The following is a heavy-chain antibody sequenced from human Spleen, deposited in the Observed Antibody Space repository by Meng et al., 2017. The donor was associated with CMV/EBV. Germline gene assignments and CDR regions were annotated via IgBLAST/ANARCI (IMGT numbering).Heavy chain of an antibody. CDR1: GFTFSSYW. D-gene: IGHD2-2*01. CDR3: ARYCSSTSCYNFDY. J-gene: IGHJ4*02. CDR2: IKQDGSEK. V-gene: IGHV3-7*01. Sequence: ETLSLTCAASGFTFSSYWMSWVRQAPGKGLEWVANIKQDGSEKYYVDSVKGRFTISRDNAKNSLYLQMNSLRAEDTAVYYCARYCSSTSCYNFDYWGQGTLVTVSS.